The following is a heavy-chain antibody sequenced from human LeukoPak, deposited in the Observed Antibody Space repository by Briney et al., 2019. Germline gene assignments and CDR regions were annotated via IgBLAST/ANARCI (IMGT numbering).Heavy chain of an antibody. Sequence: GGSLRLSCAVSAFPFTNAWMSWVRQAPGKGLKWVGRIKSKTDGGTTDYAAPVKGRFTISRDDSKNTLYLQMNSLKTEDTAVYYCTTVGFGPYYFDNWGQGTLVTVSS. CDR2: IKSKTDGGTT. CDR1: AFPFTNAW. D-gene: IGHD3-10*01. CDR3: TTVGFGPYYFDN. J-gene: IGHJ4*02. V-gene: IGHV3-15*01.